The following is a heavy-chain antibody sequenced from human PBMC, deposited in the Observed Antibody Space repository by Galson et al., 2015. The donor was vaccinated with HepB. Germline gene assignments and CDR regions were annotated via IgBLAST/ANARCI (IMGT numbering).Heavy chain of an antibody. J-gene: IGHJ3*02. V-gene: IGHV5-51*01. CDR1: GYSFTSYW. CDR2: IYPGDSDT. D-gene: IGHD5-12*01. Sequence: QSGAEVKKPGESLKISCKGSGYSFTSYWIGWVRQMPGKGLEWMGIIYPGDSDTRYSPSFQGQVTISADKSISTAYLQWSSLKASDTAMYYCATESAYISGYDPPDAFDIWGQGTMVTVSS. CDR3: ATESAYISGYDPPDAFDI.